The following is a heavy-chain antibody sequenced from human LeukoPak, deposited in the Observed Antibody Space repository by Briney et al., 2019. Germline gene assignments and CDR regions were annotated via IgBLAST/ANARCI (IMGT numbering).Heavy chain of an antibody. D-gene: IGHD3-10*01. J-gene: IGHJ5*02. Sequence: ASVKVSCKASGYTFTSYGISWVRQAPGQGLEWMGWISAYNGNTKYAQKLQGRVTMTTDTSTSTAYMELRSLRSEDTAVYYCARVNLLFPRMVRGDNWFDPWGQGTLVTVSS. CDR3: ARVNLLFPRMVRGDNWFDP. V-gene: IGHV1-18*04. CDR1: GYTFTSYG. CDR2: ISAYNGNT.